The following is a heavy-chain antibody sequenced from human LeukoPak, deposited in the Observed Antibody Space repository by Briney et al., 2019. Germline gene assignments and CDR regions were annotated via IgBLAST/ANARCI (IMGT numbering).Heavy chain of an antibody. V-gene: IGHV1-18*04. CDR3: ARDYYGSGGWGSWFDP. J-gene: IGHJ5*02. D-gene: IGHD3-10*01. Sequence: GASVKVSCKASGYTFTSYGISWVRQAPGQGSEWMGWISAYNGNTNYAQKLQGRVTMTTDTSTSTAYMELRSLRSDDTAVYYCARDYYGSGGWGSWFDPWGQGTLVTVSS. CDR1: GYTFTSYG. CDR2: ISAYNGNT.